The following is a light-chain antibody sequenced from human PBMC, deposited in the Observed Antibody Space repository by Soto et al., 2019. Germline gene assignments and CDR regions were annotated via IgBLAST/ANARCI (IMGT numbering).Light chain of an antibody. J-gene: IGKJ2*03. CDR2: PAS. CDR3: QHLRTYPFS. V-gene: IGKV1-9*01. CDR1: QDISPS. Sequence: DIQLTQSPSFLSASVGDRVTVSCRASQDISPSLACFQQKAGKVPQLLVYPASTLQDGVPSRFSGSGSGTYFALTINNLQDEDVASYYCQHLRTYPFSFGQGTKLDIK.